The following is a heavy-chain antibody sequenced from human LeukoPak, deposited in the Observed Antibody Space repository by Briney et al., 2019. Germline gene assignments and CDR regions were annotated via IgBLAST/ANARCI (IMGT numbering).Heavy chain of an antibody. D-gene: IGHD1-26*01. Sequence: GGSLRLSCAASGFTFSSHWMHWVRQAPGKGLVWVSRINSDGSSTSYADSVKGRFTISRDNAKNTLYLQMNSLRAEDTAVYYCARGEAGRDFDYWGQGTLVTVSS. J-gene: IGHJ4*02. V-gene: IGHV3-74*01. CDR1: GFTFSSHW. CDR3: ARGEAGRDFDY. CDR2: INSDGSST.